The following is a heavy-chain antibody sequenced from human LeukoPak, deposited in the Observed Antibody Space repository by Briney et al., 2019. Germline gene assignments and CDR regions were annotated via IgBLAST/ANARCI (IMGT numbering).Heavy chain of an antibody. V-gene: IGHV3-23*01. J-gene: IGHJ4*02. CDR3: AKAPSLWFGELGN. Sequence: PGGSLRLSCAASGFTFSSYAMSWVRQAPGKGLEWVSAISGSGGSTYYADSVKGRFTISRDNSMNTLYLQMNSLRAEDTAVYYCAKAPSLWFGELGNWGQGTLVTVSS. CDR2: ISGSGGST. CDR1: GFTFSSYA. D-gene: IGHD3-10*01.